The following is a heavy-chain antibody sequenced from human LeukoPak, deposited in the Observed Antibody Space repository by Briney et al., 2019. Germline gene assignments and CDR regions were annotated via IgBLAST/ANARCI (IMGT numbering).Heavy chain of an antibody. D-gene: IGHD6-13*01. CDR2: INSDGSTT. CDR3: ARGGSSSWYGS. Sequence: GGSLRLSCAASGFTFSSYWMHWVHQAPGKGLVWVSRINSDGSTTSHADSVKGRFTISRDNAKNTLFLQMNSLRAEDTAVYYCARGGSSSWYGSWGQGTLVTVSS. CDR1: GFTFSSYW. V-gene: IGHV3-74*01. J-gene: IGHJ5*01.